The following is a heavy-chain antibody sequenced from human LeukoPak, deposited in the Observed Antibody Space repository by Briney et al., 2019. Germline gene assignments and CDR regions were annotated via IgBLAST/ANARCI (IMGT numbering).Heavy chain of an antibody. CDR3: ARDTTVTKDAFDI. CDR1: GCSISSGTYY. V-gene: IGHV4-61*02. Sequence: SETLSLTCTVSGCSISSGTYYWSWIGKPAGKGLEWIGRIYNSGSTKYNPSLKSRVTMSVDTSKNQFSLKLSSVTAADTAVYYCARDTTVTKDAFDIWGQGTMVTVSS. J-gene: IGHJ3*02. D-gene: IGHD4-17*01. CDR2: IYNSGST.